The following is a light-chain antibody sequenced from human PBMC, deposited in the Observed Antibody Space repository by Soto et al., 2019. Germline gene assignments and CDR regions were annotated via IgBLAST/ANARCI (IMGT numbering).Light chain of an antibody. J-gene: IGLJ2*01. CDR2: DVS. Sequence: QSALTQPASVSGSPGQSITISCTGTSSDVGGYNYVSWYQQHPGKAPKLMIYDVSNRPSGVSNRFSGSKSGNTASLTISGLQAEDEADYYCSSYTSSIRYVVFGGGTKLTVL. CDR1: SSDVGGYNY. V-gene: IGLV2-14*01. CDR3: SSYTSSIRYVV.